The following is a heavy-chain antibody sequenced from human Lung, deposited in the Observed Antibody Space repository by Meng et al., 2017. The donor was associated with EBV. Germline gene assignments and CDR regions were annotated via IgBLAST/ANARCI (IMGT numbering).Heavy chain of an antibody. D-gene: IGHD2-15*01. CDR2: IYDSGST. CDR3: ARGRQIGWQGGDFAY. CDR1: GGSIRFGDYY. J-gene: IGHJ4*02. Sequence: VQLQGPGPGLVKPSQTLSLTCTVSGGSIRFGDYYWSWIRQPPGKGLEWIGYIYDSGSTSYNPSLKSRVTISVDTSKNQFSLNLSSVTAADTAVYYCARGRQIGWQGGDFAYWSQGTLVTVSS. V-gene: IGHV4-30-4*08.